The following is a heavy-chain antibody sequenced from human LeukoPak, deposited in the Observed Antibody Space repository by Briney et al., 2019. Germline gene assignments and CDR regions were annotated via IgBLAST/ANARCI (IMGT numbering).Heavy chain of an antibody. J-gene: IGHJ4*02. D-gene: IGHD2-15*01. CDR2: ISSSSSSI. Sequence: PGGSLRLSCAASGFTFNSYSMTRVRQAPGKGLEWVAYISSSSSSIYYADSVRGRFTISRDNAKNSLYLEMNSLRDEDTAVYYCATSQGYDFDYWGQGTLVTVSS. CDR3: ATSQGYDFDY. CDR1: GFTFNSYS. V-gene: IGHV3-48*02.